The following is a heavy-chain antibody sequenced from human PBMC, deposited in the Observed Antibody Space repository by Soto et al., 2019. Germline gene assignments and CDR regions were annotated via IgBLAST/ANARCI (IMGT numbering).Heavy chain of an antibody. V-gene: IGHV1-69*12. CDR1: GGTFSSYA. CDR3: ASPVEMATIEGMDV. J-gene: IGHJ6*02. D-gene: IGHD5-12*01. Sequence: QVQLVQSGAEVKKPGSSVKVSCKASGGTFSSYAISWVRQAPGQGLEWMGGIIPIFGTANYEQKFQGRVTITADESTSTAYMELSSLRSEDTAGYYCASPVEMATIEGMDVWGQGTTVTVSS. CDR2: IIPIFGTA.